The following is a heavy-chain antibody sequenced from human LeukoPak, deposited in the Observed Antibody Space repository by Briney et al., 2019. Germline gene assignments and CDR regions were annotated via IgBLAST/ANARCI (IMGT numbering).Heavy chain of an antibody. CDR2: FDPEDGET. V-gene: IGHV1-24*01. CDR3: ATVVGYYLARVAGDAFGI. CDR1: GYTLTELS. Sequence: ASVTVSCKVSGYTLTELSMHWVRQAPGKGLEWMGGFDPEDGETIYAQKFQGRVTMTEDTSTDTAYMELSSLRSEDTAVYYCATVVGYYLARVAGDAFGIWGQGTMVTVSS. J-gene: IGHJ3*02. D-gene: IGHD3-22*01.